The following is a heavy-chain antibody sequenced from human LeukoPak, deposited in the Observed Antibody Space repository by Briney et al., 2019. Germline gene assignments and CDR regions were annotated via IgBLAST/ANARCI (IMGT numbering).Heavy chain of an antibody. V-gene: IGHV3-30-3*01. J-gene: IGHJ4*02. CDR1: GFTFSIYA. CDR3: ARAPKYSSGSYPRLDY. Sequence: GGSLRLPCAASGFTFSIYALYWVRQAPGKGLEWVALIPYDEDNKYYADSVKGRFTISRDTSRNTLYLQMNSLRPDDTAVYYCARAPKYSSGSYPRLDYWGQGTLVTVSS. D-gene: IGHD1-26*01. CDR2: IPYDEDNK.